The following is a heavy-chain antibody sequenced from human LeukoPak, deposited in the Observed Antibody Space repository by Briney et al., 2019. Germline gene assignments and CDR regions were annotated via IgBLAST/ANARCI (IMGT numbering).Heavy chain of an antibody. D-gene: IGHD5-18*01. CDR2: IKQNGSEK. J-gene: IGHJ4*02. V-gene: IGHV3-7*01. Sequence: GGSLRLSCEASGFTFSSYCMSWVRQAPGKVLEGVANIKQNGSEKCYVDSLKGRFTISRADAKNSLYVQMNRLRAEDTADYSFPRLAMTWIQLWYRIAAAENTDYWGQGTLVTVSS. CDR3: PRLAMTWIQLWYRIAAAENTDY. CDR1: GFTFSSYC.